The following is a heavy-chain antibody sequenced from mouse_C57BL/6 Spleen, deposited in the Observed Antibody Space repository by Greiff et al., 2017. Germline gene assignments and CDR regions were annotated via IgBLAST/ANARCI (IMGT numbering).Heavy chain of an antibody. CDR2: IWSDGST. Sequence: VQLKESGPGLVAPSQSLSITCTVSGFSLTSYGVHWVRQPPGKGLEWLVVIWSDGSTTYNSALKSRLSISKDNSKSQVFLKMNSLQTDDTAMYYCARSTMITSYYAMDYWGQGTSVTVSS. D-gene: IGHD2-4*01. CDR1: GFSLTSYG. V-gene: IGHV2-6*03. J-gene: IGHJ4*01. CDR3: ARSTMITSYYAMDY.